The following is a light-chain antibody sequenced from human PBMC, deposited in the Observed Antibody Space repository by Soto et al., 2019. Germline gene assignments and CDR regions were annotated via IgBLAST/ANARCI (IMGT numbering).Light chain of an antibody. Sequence: QSVLAQPASVSGSPGQSITISCTGTSSDVGSYNLVSWYQQHPGKAPKLMIYEGSKRPSGVSTRFSGSKSGNTASLTISGLQAEDEADYYCCSYAGSSTFVFGGGTQLTVL. J-gene: IGLJ2*01. CDR3: CSYAGSSTFV. CDR1: SSDVGSYNL. V-gene: IGLV2-23*03. CDR2: EGS.